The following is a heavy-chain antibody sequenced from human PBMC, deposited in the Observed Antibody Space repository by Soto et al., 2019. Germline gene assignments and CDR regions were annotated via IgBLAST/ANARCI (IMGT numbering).Heavy chain of an antibody. D-gene: IGHD2-21*01. J-gene: IGHJ6*02. V-gene: IGHV3-74*01. CDR2: INSDGSIT. Sequence: EVQLVESGGGLVQPGGSLRLSCAASAFTFSSYWMNWVRQAPGKGPVWVSRINSDGSITGYADSVKGRFTISRDNAKNTLYLQMNSLCAEDTAVYYCARRDQLAYYYGMDVWGQGTTVTVSS. CDR3: ARRDQLAYYYGMDV. CDR1: AFTFSSYW.